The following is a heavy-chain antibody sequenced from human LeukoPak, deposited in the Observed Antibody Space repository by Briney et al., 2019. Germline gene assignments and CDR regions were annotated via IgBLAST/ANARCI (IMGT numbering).Heavy chain of an antibody. V-gene: IGHV3-30*04. CDR2: ISFDGSNK. J-gene: IGHJ4*02. Sequence: PGRSLRLSCAASGFTFSSCAMHWVRQAPGKGLEWVAVISFDGSNKYYADSVKGRFTLSRDNSKNTLYLQMNTLRAEDTAVYYCAREDRDSYDTSGYPENYFDYWGQGTLVTVSS. CDR1: GFTFSSCA. D-gene: IGHD3-22*01. CDR3: AREDRDSYDTSGYPENYFDY.